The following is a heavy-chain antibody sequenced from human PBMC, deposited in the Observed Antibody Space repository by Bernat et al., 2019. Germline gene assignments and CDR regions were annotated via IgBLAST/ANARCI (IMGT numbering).Heavy chain of an antibody. D-gene: IGHD6-19*01. CDR3: ASSIAVAGTGYFDY. V-gene: IGHV3-30*03. Sequence: QVQLVESGGGVVQPGRSLRLSCAASGFTFSSYGMHWVRQAPGKGLEWVAVIPYDGSNKYYADSVKGRFTIPRDNSKNTLYLQMNSLRAEDTAVYYCASSIAVAGTGYFDYWGQGTLVTVSS. CDR2: IPYDGSNK. J-gene: IGHJ4*02. CDR1: GFTFSSYG.